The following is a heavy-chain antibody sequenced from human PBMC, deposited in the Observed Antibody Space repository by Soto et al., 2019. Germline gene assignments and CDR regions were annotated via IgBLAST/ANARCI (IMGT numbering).Heavy chain of an antibody. J-gene: IGHJ1*01. CDR1: DGSISSDDYY. D-gene: IGHD3-22*01. V-gene: IGHV4-30-4*01. CDR3: ARDLDGLHDDNSGPYPRPG. CDR2: IHSSGSI. Sequence: PSENLSLTCTVSDGSISSDDYYWSWIRQAPGRGLEWIGYIHSSGSIYYNPSLKSRATMSIDTARNQFSLKVSSVTVADTAVYYCARDLDGLHDDNSGPYPRPGWVQGSLLT.